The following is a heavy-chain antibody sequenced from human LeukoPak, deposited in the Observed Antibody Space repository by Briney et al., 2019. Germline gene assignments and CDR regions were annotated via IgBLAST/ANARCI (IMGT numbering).Heavy chain of an antibody. CDR2: VHLDGRT. CDR1: GGSISSTNW. CDR3: AREGGPYRPLDY. J-gene: IGHJ4*02. V-gene: IGHV4-4*02. Sequence: PSETLSLTCGVSGGSISSTNWWTWVRQPPGKGLEGIGEVHLDGRTNYSPSLQSRLAMSVDFAENHISLKLTSVTAADTAVYYCAREGGPYRPLDYTGQGLLVTVSS.